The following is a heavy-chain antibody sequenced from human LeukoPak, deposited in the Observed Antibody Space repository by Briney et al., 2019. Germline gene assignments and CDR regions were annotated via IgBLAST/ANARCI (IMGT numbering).Heavy chain of an antibody. Sequence: PSETLSLTCAVSGGSISSGGYSWSWIRQPPGKGLEWIGYIYHSGSTYYNPSLKSRVTISVDRSKNQCSLKLSSVTAADTAVYYCARGPPLGDYVDYWGQGTLVTVSS. CDR1: GGSISSGGYS. V-gene: IGHV4-30-2*01. CDR3: ARGPPLGDYVDY. J-gene: IGHJ4*02. CDR2: IYHSGST. D-gene: IGHD2-15*01.